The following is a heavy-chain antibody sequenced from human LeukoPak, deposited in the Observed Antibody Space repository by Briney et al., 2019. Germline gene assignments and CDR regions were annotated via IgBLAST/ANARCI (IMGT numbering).Heavy chain of an antibody. CDR1: GFTFSSYA. J-gene: IGHJ4*02. Sequence: PGGSLRLSCAASGFTFSSYAMSWVRQAPGKGLEWVSAISGSGGSTYYADSEKGRFTISRDNSKNTLYLQMNSLRAEDTAVYYCAKPYYYGSGSPPGDFDYWGQGTLVTVSS. CDR3: AKPYYYGSGSPPGDFDY. V-gene: IGHV3-23*01. D-gene: IGHD3-10*01. CDR2: ISGSGGST.